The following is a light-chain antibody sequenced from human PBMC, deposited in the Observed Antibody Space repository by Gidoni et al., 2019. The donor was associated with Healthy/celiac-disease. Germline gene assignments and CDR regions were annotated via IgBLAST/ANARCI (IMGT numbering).Light chain of an antibody. CDR1: QSVSSSY. CDR3: QHYGSSPSWT. CDR2: GAS. J-gene: IGKJ1*01. Sequence: EIVLTQSPGTLSLSPGERATLSCRASQSVSSSYLARYQQKPGQAPRLLIYGASSRATGIPDRFSGSGSGTDFTLTISRLEPEDFAVYYCQHYGSSPSWTFGQGTKVEIK. V-gene: IGKV3-20*01.